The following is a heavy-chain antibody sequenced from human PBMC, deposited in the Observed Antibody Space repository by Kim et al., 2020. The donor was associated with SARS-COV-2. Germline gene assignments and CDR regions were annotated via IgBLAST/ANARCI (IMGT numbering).Heavy chain of an antibody. CDR3: ARVNGATRLGYFDY. J-gene: IGHJ4*02. CDR2: INHSGST. V-gene: IGHV4-34*01. D-gene: IGHD2-15*01. Sequence: SETLSLTCAVYGGSFSGYYWSWIRQPPGKGLEWIGEINHSGSTNYNPSLKSRVTISVDTSKNQFSLKLSSVTAADTALYYCARVNGATRLGYFDYWGQGT. CDR1: GGSFSGYY.